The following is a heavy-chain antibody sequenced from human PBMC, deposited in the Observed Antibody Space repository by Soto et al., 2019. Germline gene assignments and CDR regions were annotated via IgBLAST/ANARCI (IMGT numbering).Heavy chain of an antibody. Sequence: SETLSLTCTVSGGSISSSSYYWGWIRQPPGKGLEWIGSIYYSGSTYYNPSLKSRVTISVDTSKNQFSLKLSSVTAADTAVYYCASSTNTYYDILTGYYNIGAFDIWGQGTMVTVSS. J-gene: IGHJ3*02. V-gene: IGHV4-39*07. D-gene: IGHD3-9*01. CDR2: IYYSGST. CDR1: GGSISSSSYY. CDR3: ASSTNTYYDILTGYYNIGAFDI.